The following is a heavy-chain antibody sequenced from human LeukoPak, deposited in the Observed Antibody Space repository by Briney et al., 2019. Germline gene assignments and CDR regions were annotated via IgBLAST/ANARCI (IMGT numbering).Heavy chain of an antibody. CDR2: ISYTGST. Sequence: PSETLSLTCTVSGGSISSYYWSWIRQPPGKGLEWIGYISYTGSTNYNPSLKSRVTMSVDTSKNQFSLKLSSVTAADTAVYYCAREVVLAATYDYWGQGTLVTVSS. J-gene: IGHJ4*02. D-gene: IGHD2-15*01. CDR3: AREVVLAATYDY. CDR1: GGSISSYY. V-gene: IGHV4-59*12.